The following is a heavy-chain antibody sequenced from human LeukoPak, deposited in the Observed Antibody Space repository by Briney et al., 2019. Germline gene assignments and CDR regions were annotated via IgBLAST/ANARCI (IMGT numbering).Heavy chain of an antibody. CDR2: IKRDGNDK. V-gene: IGHV3-7*01. CDR1: GFAFSNYW. CDR3: ARALYTSGWYPDYFDY. J-gene: IGHJ4*02. Sequence: PGGSLRLSCAASGFAFSNYWMSWVRQAPGKGLEWVADIKRDGNDKYYVDSVKGRFTISGDNAENSLYLEVNSLRAEDTAVYYCARALYTSGWYPDYFDYWGQGTLGTVSS. D-gene: IGHD6-19*01.